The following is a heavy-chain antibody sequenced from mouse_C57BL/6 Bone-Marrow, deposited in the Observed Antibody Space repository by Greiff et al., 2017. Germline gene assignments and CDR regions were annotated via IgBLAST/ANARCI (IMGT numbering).Heavy chain of an antibody. CDR2: IYPGGGYT. J-gene: IGHJ4*01. Sequence: QVQLQQSGAELVRPGTSVKMSCKASGYTFTNYWIGWAKQRPGHGLEWIGDIYPGGGYTNYNEKFKGKATLTADKSSSTAYMQFSSLTSEDSAIYYCARSYYGKGYAMDYWGQGTSVTVSS. CDR1: GYTFTNYW. D-gene: IGHD2-1*01. CDR3: ARSYYGKGYAMDY. V-gene: IGHV1-63*01.